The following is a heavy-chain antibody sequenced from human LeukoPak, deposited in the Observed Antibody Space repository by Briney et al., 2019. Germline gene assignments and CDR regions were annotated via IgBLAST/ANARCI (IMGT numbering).Heavy chain of an antibody. CDR1: GGSISSYY. J-gene: IGHJ5*02. Sequence: SETLSLTCTVPGGSISSYYWSWMRQPAGKGLEWIGRVYTSGSTNYNPSLKSRVTMSVDTSKNQFSLKLSSVTAADTAVYYCARDWYYYDSSGYYWFDPWGQGTLVAVSS. CDR3: ARDWYYYDSSGYYWFDP. D-gene: IGHD3-22*01. V-gene: IGHV4-4*07. CDR2: VYTSGST.